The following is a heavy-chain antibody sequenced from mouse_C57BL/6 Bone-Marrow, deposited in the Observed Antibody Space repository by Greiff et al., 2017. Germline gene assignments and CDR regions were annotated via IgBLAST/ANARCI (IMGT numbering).Heavy chain of an antibody. D-gene: IGHD1-1*01. Sequence: VQLQQSGPELVKPGASVKIPCKASGYTFTDYNLDWVKQSHGKSLEWIGDINPNNGGTIYNQKFKGKATLTVDKSSSTAYMELRSLTSEDTAVYYCARGYYGSNYAMDYWGQGTSVTVSS. CDR2: INPNNGGT. J-gene: IGHJ4*01. CDR3: ARGYYGSNYAMDY. CDR1: GYTFTDYN. V-gene: IGHV1-18*01.